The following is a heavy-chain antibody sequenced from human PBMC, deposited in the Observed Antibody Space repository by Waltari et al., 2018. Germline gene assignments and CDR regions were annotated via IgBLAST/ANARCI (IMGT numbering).Heavy chain of an antibody. CDR3: AKPFYNWDDPLDS. CDR2: ITVNDAT. Sequence: EVQLLASGWGLVPPGGSLRLSCASAGFTLNNYAITWVRRAPGTGLQWVASITVNDATYHADSVKGRFTISRDTSKDTVFLQMNSLRAEDTALYYCAKPFYNWDDPLDSWGQGTLVTVSS. V-gene: IGHV3-23*01. D-gene: IGHD1-20*01. J-gene: IGHJ4*02. CDR1: GFTLNNYA.